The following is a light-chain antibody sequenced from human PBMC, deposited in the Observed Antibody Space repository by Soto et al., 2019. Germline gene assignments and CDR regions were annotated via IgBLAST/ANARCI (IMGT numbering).Light chain of an antibody. V-gene: IGLV4-60*02. J-gene: IGLJ3*02. CDR1: SGHSTYI. CDR2: LDRSGSY. CDR3: EAWYSNTHKV. Sequence: QSVLTQSSSASASLGSSVKLTCILSSGHSTYIIAWHQQQPGKAPRFLMTLDRSGSYNRGSGVPDRFSGSSSGADRYLTIANLQFEDEGDYYCEAWYSNTHKVFGGGTKVTVL.